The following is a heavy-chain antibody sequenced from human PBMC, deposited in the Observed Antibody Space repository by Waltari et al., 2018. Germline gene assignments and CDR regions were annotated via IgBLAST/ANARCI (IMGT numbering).Heavy chain of an antibody. CDR2: VSYDGDAK. J-gene: IGHJ4*02. V-gene: IGHV3-30*03. Sequence: QVQLVESGGGVVQPGRSLALSCEVSGLTSGTSGMHWVRQAPGKGLEWLSVVSYDGDAKSYADSVKGRFTISRDKSKNRVSLHINTLSAEDTAVYYCATAPQFIRHFDNWGQGTLVTVSS. CDR3: ATAPQFIRHFDN. CDR1: GLTSGTSG.